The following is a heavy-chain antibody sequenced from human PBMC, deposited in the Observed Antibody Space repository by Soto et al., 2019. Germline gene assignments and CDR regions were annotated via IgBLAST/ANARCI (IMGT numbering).Heavy chain of an antibody. Sequence: SETLSLTCAVYGGSFSGYYWSWSRQPPGKGLEWIGEINHSGSTNYNPSPKSRVTISVDTSKNQFSLKLSSVTAADTAVYYCASIAARLGYYSYYMDVWGKGTTVTVSS. D-gene: IGHD6-6*01. J-gene: IGHJ6*03. V-gene: IGHV4-34*01. CDR2: INHSGST. CDR1: GGSFSGYY. CDR3: ASIAARLGYYSYYMDV.